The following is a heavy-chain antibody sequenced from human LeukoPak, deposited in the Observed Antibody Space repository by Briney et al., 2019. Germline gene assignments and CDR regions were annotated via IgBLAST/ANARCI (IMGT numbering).Heavy chain of an antibody. D-gene: IGHD3-9*01. Sequence: PSETLSLTCTVSGDSINNNNYYGGWIRRPPGKGLEWIGSFYYSGSTYYNPSLESRVTISVDTSRNQFSLRLSSVTAADTAVYYCGRQGGTDYDVLIGYGTPYYGMDLWGQGTTVTVS. CDR3: GRQGGTDYDVLIGYGTPYYGMDL. J-gene: IGHJ6*02. V-gene: IGHV4-39*01. CDR1: GDSINNNNYY. CDR2: FYYSGST.